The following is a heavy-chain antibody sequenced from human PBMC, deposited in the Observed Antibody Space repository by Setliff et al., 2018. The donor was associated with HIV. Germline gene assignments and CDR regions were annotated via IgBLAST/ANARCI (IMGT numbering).Heavy chain of an antibody. Sequence: GGSLRLSCAASGFTFSNYNMNWVRQAPGKGLEWVSYISTSGSTIYYADSVKGRFTISRDNGKKSLYLQMDSLRDEDTAVYYCAREKFENGDYEFVSTFDSWGQGTLVTVSS. J-gene: IGHJ4*02. CDR1: GFTFSNYN. D-gene: IGHD4-17*01. CDR2: ISTSGSTI. CDR3: AREKFENGDYEFVSTFDS. V-gene: IGHV3-48*02.